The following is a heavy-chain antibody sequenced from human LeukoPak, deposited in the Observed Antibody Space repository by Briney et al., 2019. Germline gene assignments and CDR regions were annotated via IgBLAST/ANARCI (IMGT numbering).Heavy chain of an antibody. V-gene: IGHV1-8*01. CDR1: GYTFTRYD. Sequence: ASVKVSYKASGYTFTRYDINWVRQATGQGLKWMGWMNPKSGNTGYPQKFQGRVTMTRNTSINTNYMELSSLRSEDTAVYYCARDSSGYYRKGVVDYWGQGTLVTVSS. D-gene: IGHD3-22*01. J-gene: IGHJ4*02. CDR2: MNPKSGNT. CDR3: ARDSSGYYRKGVVDY.